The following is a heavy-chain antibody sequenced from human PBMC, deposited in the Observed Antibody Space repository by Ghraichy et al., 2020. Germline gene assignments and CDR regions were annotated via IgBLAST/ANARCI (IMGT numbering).Heavy chain of an antibody. CDR1: GYTFTDSF. J-gene: IGHJ5*02. D-gene: IGHD3-3*01. V-gene: IGHV1-2*06. CDR2: INPHSGGA. CDR3: ARDGLLEGGNWFDP. Sequence: ASVKVSCKSSGYTFTDSFIHWVRQAPGQGLEWVGRINPHSGGANYAQNFQGRVTMTRDTSISTAYMELRRLRSDDTAIYYCARDGLLEGGNWFDPWGQGTLVTVSS.